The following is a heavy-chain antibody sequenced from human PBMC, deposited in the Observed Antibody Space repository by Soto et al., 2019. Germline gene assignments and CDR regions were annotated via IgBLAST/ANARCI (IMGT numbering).Heavy chain of an antibody. D-gene: IGHD3-22*01. V-gene: IGHV1-69*02. CDR1: GGTFSSYT. CDR3: ASEYYYDTNPTWRRDY. Sequence: QVQLVQSGAEVKKPGSSVKVSCKASGGTFSSYTISWVRQAPGQGLEWMGRIIPILGIANYAQKFQGRVTITADKSTSTAYMELNSLRSEDTAVYYCASEYYYDTNPTWRRDYWGQGTLVTVSS. CDR2: IIPILGIA. J-gene: IGHJ4*02.